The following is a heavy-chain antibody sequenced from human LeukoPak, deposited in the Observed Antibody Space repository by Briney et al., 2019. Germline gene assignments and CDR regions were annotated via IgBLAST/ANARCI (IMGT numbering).Heavy chain of an antibody. CDR2: INPSGGST. D-gene: IGHD3-3*01. Sequence: ASVKVSCKASGYTFTSYYMHWVRQAPGQGLEWMGIINPSGGSTSYAQKFQGRVTMTRDTSTSTVYMELSSLRSEDTAVYYCARAHYDHLGVVIIGLYYYYGMDVWGQGTTVTVSS. CDR3: ARAHYDHLGVVIIGLYYYYGMDV. J-gene: IGHJ6*02. V-gene: IGHV1-46*01. CDR1: GYTFTSYY.